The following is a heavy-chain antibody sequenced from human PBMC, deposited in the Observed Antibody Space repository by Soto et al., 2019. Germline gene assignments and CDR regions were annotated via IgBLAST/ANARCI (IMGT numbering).Heavy chain of an antibody. CDR1: GFSFSSCA. CDR3: AKHTLFSDSWYEDY. J-gene: IGHJ4*02. Sequence: DVQLLQSGGGLIQPGGSLRLSCAASGFSFSSCAMSWVRQAPGKGLEWVSVISGSGRSTDYADSVKGHFTMSRDNSKNMVFLQMNGLSAEDTAVYYCAKHTLFSDSWYEDYWGQGTLVTVSS. CDR2: ISGSGRST. V-gene: IGHV3-23*01. D-gene: IGHD6-13*01.